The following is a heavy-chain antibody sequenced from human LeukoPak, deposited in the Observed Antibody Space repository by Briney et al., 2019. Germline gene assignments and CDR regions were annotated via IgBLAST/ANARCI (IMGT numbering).Heavy chain of an antibody. D-gene: IGHD5-18*01. CDR2: ISSSSSTI. J-gene: IGHJ4*02. V-gene: IGHV3-48*01. Sequence: GGSLRLSCAASGFTFSSYSMNWVRQAPGKGLEWVSYISSSSSTIYYTDSVKGRFTISRDNSKNTLYLQMNSLRAEDTAVYYCAKGGRGYSYGYDYWGQGTLVTVSS. CDR1: GFTFSSYS. CDR3: AKGGRGYSYGYDY.